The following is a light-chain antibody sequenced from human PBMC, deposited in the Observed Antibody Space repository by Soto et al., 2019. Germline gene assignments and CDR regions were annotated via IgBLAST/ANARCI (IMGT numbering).Light chain of an antibody. CDR3: QQYGSSGT. J-gene: IGKJ1*01. CDR1: QSVSSSY. V-gene: IGKV3-20*01. CDR2: GAS. Sequence: EILLTQYPGTLSLSPGERATLSCRASQSVSSSYLAWYQQTPGQAPRLLIYGASSRATGIPDRFSGSGSGTDFTLTISRLEPEDVAVYYCQQYGSSGTFGQGSKVAIK.